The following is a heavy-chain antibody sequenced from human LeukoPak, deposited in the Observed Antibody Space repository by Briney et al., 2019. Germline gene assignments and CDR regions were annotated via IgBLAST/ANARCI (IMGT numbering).Heavy chain of an antibody. CDR2: IYDSGST. CDR3: ARQSISGSSLSYFDY. J-gene: IGHJ4*02. D-gene: IGHD3-22*01. CDR1: GGSISSYY. V-gene: IGHV4-59*01. Sequence: KPSETLSLTCTVSGGSISSYYWSWIRQPPGKGPEWIGNIYDSGSTNYNPSLKSRVTVSVDTSKNQCSLKLSSVTAADTAVYYCARQSISGSSLSYFDYWGQGTLVHLSS.